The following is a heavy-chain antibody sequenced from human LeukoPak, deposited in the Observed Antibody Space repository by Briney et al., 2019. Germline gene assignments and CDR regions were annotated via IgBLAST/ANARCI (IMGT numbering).Heavy chain of an antibody. V-gene: IGHV4-39*07. CDR1: GGSISSSSYY. CDR2: IYYSGST. Sequence: SETLSLTCTVSGGSISSSSYYWGWIRQPPGKGLEWIGSIYYSGSTYYNPSLKSRVTISVDTSKNQFSLKLSSVTAADTAVYYCARLPTMVRGVIPYWGQGTLVIVSS. J-gene: IGHJ4*02. D-gene: IGHD3-10*01. CDR3: ARLPTMVRGVIPY.